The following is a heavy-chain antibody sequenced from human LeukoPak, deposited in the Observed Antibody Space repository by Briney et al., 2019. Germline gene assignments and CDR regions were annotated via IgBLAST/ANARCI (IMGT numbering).Heavy chain of an antibody. CDR1: GYSISSGYY. D-gene: IGHD6-19*01. J-gene: IGHJ4*02. Sequence: PSETLSLTCTVSGYSISSGYYWGWIRQSPGKGLEWIGNIHHSGNIYYNVSLKSRVTISVHTSKNQFSLKLSSVTAADTAVYYCARDSALAQAVMFDYWGQGTLVTVSS. CDR2: IHHSGNI. CDR3: ARDSALAQAVMFDY. V-gene: IGHV4-38-2*02.